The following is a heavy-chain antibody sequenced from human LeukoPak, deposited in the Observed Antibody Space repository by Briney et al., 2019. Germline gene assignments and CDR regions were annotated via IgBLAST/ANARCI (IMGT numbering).Heavy chain of an antibody. D-gene: IGHD5-24*01. V-gene: IGHV4-34*01. Sequence: KTSETLSLTCAVYGGSFSGYYWSWIRQPPGKGLEWIGEINHSGSTNYNPSLKSRVTISVDTSKNQFSLKLSSVTAADTAVYYCARALKMATILRRSPAAHLDYWGQGTLVTVSS. J-gene: IGHJ4*02. CDR3: ARALKMATILRRSPAAHLDY. CDR2: INHSGST. CDR1: GGSFSGYY.